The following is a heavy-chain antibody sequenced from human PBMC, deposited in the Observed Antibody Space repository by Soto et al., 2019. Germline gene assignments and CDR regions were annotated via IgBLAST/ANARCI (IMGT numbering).Heavy chain of an antibody. CDR3: VSDGFDI. V-gene: IGHV3-64D*06. CDR1: GFTCSRYG. J-gene: IGHJ3*02. Sequence: GGSLRLSCSASGFTCSRYGLHWVRQAPGKGLEYVSAISNSGSITYYADSVKGRFTISRDNSKNTLYLQMSSLRAEDTAVYYCVSDGFDIWGQGTMVTVSS. CDR2: ISNSGSIT.